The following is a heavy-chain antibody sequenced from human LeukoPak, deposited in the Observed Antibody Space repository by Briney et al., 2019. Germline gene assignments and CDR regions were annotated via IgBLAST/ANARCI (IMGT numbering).Heavy chain of an antibody. CDR1: GYTFTSYG. D-gene: IGHD3-16*02. CDR3: AREDYDYVWGSYRAYYFDY. CDR2: ISAYNGNT. J-gene: IGHJ4*02. Sequence: ASVKVSCKASGYTFTSYGISWVRQAPGQGLEWMGWISAYNGNTNYAQKLQGRVTMTTDTSTSTAYMELRSLRSDDTAVYYCAREDYDYVWGSYRAYYFDYWGQGTLVTVSS. V-gene: IGHV1-18*04.